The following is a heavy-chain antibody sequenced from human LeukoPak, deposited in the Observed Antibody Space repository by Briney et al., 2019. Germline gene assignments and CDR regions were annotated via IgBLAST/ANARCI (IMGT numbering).Heavy chain of an antibody. J-gene: IGHJ6*02. CDR1: GFTFSSYS. Sequence: GGSLRLSCAAYGFTFSSYSMNWVRQAPGKGLEWVSSISSSSSYIYYADSVKGRFTISRDNAKNSLYLQMNSLRAEDTAVYYCARHPVVPGYYYGMDVWGQGTTVTVSS. CDR2: ISSSSSYI. V-gene: IGHV3-21*01. D-gene: IGHD2-2*01. CDR3: ARHPVVPGYYYGMDV.